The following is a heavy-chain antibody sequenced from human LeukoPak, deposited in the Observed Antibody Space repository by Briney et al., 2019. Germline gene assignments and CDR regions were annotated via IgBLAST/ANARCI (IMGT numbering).Heavy chain of an antibody. D-gene: IGHD3-22*01. V-gene: IGHV3-21*01. CDR2: ITSTSYI. J-gene: IGHJ4*02. Sequence: GGSLRLSCAASGFTFSTYTMNWVRQAPGKGLEWVSSITSTSYIYYSDSVKGRFTISRDDAKKSLFLQMSSLRAEDTAVYYSARDTNYYDTSGYHSGSDFDYWGQGTLVTVSS. CDR3: ARDTNYYDTSGYHSGSDFDY. CDR1: GFTFSTYT.